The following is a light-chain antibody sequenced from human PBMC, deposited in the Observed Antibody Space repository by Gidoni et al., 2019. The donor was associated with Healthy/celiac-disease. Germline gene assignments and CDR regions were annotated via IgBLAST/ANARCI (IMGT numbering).Light chain of an antibody. CDR1: SLRSYY. CDR2: GKN. CDR3: NSRDSSGNLL. Sequence: SSELTQDPAVSVALGQTVRITCQGDSLRSYYASWYQQKPGQPPVLVIYGKNNRPSGIPDRFSGSSSGNTASLTITGAQAEDEADYYCNSRDSSGNLLFGGGTKLTVL. J-gene: IGLJ2*01. V-gene: IGLV3-19*01.